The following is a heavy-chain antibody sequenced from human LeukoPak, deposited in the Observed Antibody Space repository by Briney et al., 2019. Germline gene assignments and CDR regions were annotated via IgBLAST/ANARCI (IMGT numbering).Heavy chain of an antibody. D-gene: IGHD1-26*01. CDR1: GSTFSDQY. J-gene: IGHJ3*02. CDR3: TRGYSGRSMYAFDI. Sequence: GGSLRLSCAASGSTFSDQYMDWVRQAPGKGLQGVGRTGNKASRYTTEYAASVKGRFTISRDDSKNSLYLQMNSLKTEDTALYYCTRGYSGRSMYAFDIWGQGTMVTVSS. V-gene: IGHV3-72*01. CDR2: TGNKASRYTT.